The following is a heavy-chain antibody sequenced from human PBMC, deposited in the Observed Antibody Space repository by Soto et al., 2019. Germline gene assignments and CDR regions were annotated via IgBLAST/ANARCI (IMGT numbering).Heavy chain of an antibody. CDR1: GFTFSSYA. V-gene: IGHV3-30-3*02. Sequence: QVQLVESGGGVVQPGRSLRLSCAASGFTFSSYAMHWVRQAPGKGLEWVAVISYDGSNKYYADSVKGRFTISRDNSKNTLYLQMNSLRAEDTAVYYCAKTYSYGLSPASDAFDIWGQGTMVTVSS. J-gene: IGHJ3*02. D-gene: IGHD5-18*01. CDR3: AKTYSYGLSPASDAFDI. CDR2: ISYDGSNK.